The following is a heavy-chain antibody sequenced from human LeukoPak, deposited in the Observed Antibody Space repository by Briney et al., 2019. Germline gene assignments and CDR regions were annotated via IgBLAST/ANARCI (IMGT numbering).Heavy chain of an antibody. V-gene: IGHV1-2*02. CDR2: INPNSGGT. CDR1: GYTFTSYD. Sequence: ASVKVSCKASGYTFTSYDINWVRQAPGQGLEWMGWINPNSGGTNYAQKVQGRVTMTRGTSISTAYMELSRLRSDDTAVYYCARVGFGEIDYWGQGTLVTVSS. J-gene: IGHJ4*02. CDR3: ARVGFGEIDY. D-gene: IGHD3-10*01.